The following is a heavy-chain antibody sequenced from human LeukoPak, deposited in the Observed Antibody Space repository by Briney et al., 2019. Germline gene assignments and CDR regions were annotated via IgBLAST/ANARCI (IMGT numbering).Heavy chain of an antibody. D-gene: IGHD2-2*01. CDR2: IWYDGSNK. Sequence: PGGSLRLSCAASGFTFSSYGMHWVRQAPGKGLEWVAVIWYDGSNKYYADSVKGRFTISRDNSKNTLYLQMNSLRAEDTAVYYCARDADIVVVPAAMSYFDIWGQGTMVTVSS. CDR1: GFTFSSYG. CDR3: ARDADIVVVPAAMSYFDI. J-gene: IGHJ3*02. V-gene: IGHV3-33*01.